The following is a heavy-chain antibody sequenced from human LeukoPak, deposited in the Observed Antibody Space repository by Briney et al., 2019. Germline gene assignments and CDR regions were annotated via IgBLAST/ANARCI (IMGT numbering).Heavy chain of an antibody. CDR2: INPNSGGT. CDR1: GYTFTGYY. V-gene: IGHV1-2*02. CDR3: ARGPGHIVVVIAHDY. Sequence: ASVKVSCKASGYTFTGYYMHWVRQAPGQGLEWMGWINPNSGGTNYAQKFQGRVTMTRDTSISTAYMELSRLRSDDTAVYYCARGPGHIVVVIAHDYWGQGTLVTVSS. D-gene: IGHD2-21*01. J-gene: IGHJ4*02.